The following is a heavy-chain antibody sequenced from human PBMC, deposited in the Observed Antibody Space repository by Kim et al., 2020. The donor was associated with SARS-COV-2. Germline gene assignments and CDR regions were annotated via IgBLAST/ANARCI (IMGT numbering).Heavy chain of an antibody. CDR3: ARRRDGYNYLGFPGGWFDP. V-gene: IGHV5-51*01. CDR1: GYSFTSYW. CDR2: IYPGDSDT. D-gene: IGHD5-12*01. Sequence: GESLKISCKGSGYSFTSYWIGWVRQMPGKGLEWMGIIYPGDSDTRYSPSFQGQVTISADKSISTAYLQWSSLKASDTAMYYCARRRDGYNYLGFPGGWFDPWGQGTLVTVSS. J-gene: IGHJ5*02.